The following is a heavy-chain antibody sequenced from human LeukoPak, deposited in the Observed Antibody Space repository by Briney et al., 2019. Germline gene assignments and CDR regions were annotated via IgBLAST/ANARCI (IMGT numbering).Heavy chain of an antibody. CDR1: GFTVSRNY. V-gene: IGHV3-53*01. D-gene: IGHD5-12*01. CDR3: ARDSGYDLRPTLDY. Sequence: GGSLRLSCAASGFTVSRNYMSWVRQAPGKGLEWVSVIYSDGRTYYEDSVKGRFTISRDNSKSTLHLQMNSLRAEDTAVYYCARDSGYDLRPTLDYWGQGTLVTVSS. CDR2: IYSDGRT. J-gene: IGHJ4*02.